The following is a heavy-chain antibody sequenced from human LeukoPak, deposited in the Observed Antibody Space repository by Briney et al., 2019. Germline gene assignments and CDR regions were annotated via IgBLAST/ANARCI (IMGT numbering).Heavy chain of an antibody. J-gene: IGHJ2*01. CDR1: GYTFTSYG. CDR2: ISAYNGNT. D-gene: IGHD6-19*01. Sequence: ASVKVSCKASGYTFTSYGISWVRQAPGQGLEWMGWISAYNGNTNYAQELQGRVTMTTDTSTSTAYMELRSLRSDDTAAYYCARDLRRGGWHGGNFDLWGRGTLVTVSS. CDR3: ARDLRRGGWHGGNFDL. V-gene: IGHV1-18*01.